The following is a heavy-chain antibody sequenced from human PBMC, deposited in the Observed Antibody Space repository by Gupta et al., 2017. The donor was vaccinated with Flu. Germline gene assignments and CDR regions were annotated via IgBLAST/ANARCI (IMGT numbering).Heavy chain of an antibody. CDR2: INHSGST. Sequence: QVQLQQWGAGLLKPSETLSLTCAVYGGSFSGYYWSWIRQPPGKGLEWIGEINHSGSTNYNPSLKSRVTISVDTSKNQFSLKLSSVTAADTAVYYCARERGLVDTATDLAKELDYWGQGTLVTVSS. CDR1: GGSFSGYY. J-gene: IGHJ4*02. V-gene: IGHV4-34*01. D-gene: IGHD5-18*01. CDR3: ARERGLVDTATDLAKELDY.